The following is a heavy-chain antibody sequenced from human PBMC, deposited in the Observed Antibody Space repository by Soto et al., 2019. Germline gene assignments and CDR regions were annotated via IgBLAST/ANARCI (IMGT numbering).Heavy chain of an antibody. CDR3: ARRYGRNFDY. D-gene: IGHD6-13*01. CDR2: INHSGST. CDR1: GGSFSGYY. J-gene: IGHJ4*02. Sequence: QVQLQQWGAGLLKPSETLSLTCAIYGGSFSGYYWSWLQQPPGKGLEWIGEINHSGSTNYNPSLKSRVTISADTSKDQFSLKLSTVTAADTAVYYCARRYGRNFDYWGQGTLVTVSS. V-gene: IGHV4-34*01.